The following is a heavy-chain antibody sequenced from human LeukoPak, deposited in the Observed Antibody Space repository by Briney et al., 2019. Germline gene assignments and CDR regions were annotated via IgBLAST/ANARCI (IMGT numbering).Heavy chain of an antibody. V-gene: IGHV4-59*01. CDR1: GGSISSYY. CDR3: ARIPSLGVDWYFDL. CDR2: IYYSGST. Sequence: PSETLSITCTVSGGSISSYYWSWIRPPPGKGLEWVGYIYYSGSTNYNPSLKSRVTISVDTSKNQFSLKLSSVTAADTAVYYCARIPSLGVDWYFDLWGRGTLVTVSS. D-gene: IGHD7-27*01. J-gene: IGHJ2*01.